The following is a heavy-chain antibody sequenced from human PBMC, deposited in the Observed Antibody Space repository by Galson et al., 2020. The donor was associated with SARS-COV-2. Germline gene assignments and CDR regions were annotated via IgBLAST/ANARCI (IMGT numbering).Heavy chain of an antibody. V-gene: IGHV5-51*01. CDR1: GYSFTSYW. J-gene: IGHJ6*03. CDR2: IYPGDSDT. CDR3: ARVGSSFRTNGVSFDYYMDV. D-gene: IGHD2-8*01. Sequence: GESLKISCKGSGYSFTSYWIGWVRQMPGKGLEWMGIIYPGDSDTRYSPSFQGQVTISADKSISTAYLQWSSLKASDTAMYYCARVGSSFRTNGVSFDYYMDVWGKGTTVTVSS.